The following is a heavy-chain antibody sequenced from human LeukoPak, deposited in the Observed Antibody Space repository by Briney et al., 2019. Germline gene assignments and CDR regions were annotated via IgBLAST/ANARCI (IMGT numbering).Heavy chain of an antibody. J-gene: IGHJ4*02. CDR2: ISSSSTYI. D-gene: IGHD6-19*01. Sequence: GGSLTLSCVASGFTFSRYTMNWVRHAPGKALECVSSISSSSTYIYYADSLKGRFTISRDNAKNSLYLQMNSLSAEDTAVYYCASHPWLVRWVYYWGQGTLVTVSS. CDR1: GFTFSRYT. V-gene: IGHV3-21*01. CDR3: ASHPWLVRWVYY.